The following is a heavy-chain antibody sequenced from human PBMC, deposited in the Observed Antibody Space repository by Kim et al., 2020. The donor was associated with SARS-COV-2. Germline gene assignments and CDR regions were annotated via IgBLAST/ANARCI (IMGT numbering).Heavy chain of an antibody. CDR1: GFTFSSYG. J-gene: IGHJ4*02. CDR2: ISYDGSNK. Sequence: GGSLRLSCAASGFTFSSYGMHWVRQAPGKGLEWVAVISYDGSNKYYADSVKGRFTISRDNSKNTLYLQMNSLRAEDTAVYYCAKGLILTGWGFDYWGQGTLVTISS. CDR3: AKGLILTGWGFDY. D-gene: IGHD3-9*01. V-gene: IGHV3-30*18.